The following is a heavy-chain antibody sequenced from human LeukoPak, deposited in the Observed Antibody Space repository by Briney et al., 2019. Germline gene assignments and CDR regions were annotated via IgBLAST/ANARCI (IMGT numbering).Heavy chain of an antibody. CDR3: AKQSYARSLVE. V-gene: IGHV3-23*01. J-gene: IGHJ4*02. CDR1: GFPFSDFS. CDR2: TNSGGTST. Sequence: GGSLRLSCATSGFPFSDFSMSWVRQAPGKGLEWISTTNSGGTSTYYAESVKGRFTISRDNSKNTPYLQMSSLRVEDTAVYYCAKQSYARSLVEGGPGTLVSVSS. D-gene: IGHD2-8*01.